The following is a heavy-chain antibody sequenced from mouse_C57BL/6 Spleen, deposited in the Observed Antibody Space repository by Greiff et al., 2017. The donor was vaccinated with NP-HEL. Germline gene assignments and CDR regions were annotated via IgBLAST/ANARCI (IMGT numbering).Heavy chain of an antibody. V-gene: IGHV7-1*01. Sequence: EVQGVESGGGLVQSGRSLRLSCATSGFTFSDFYMEWVRQAPGKGLEWIAASRNKANDYTTEYSASVKGRFIVSRDTSQSILYLQMNALRAEDTAIYYCARDARWAMDYWGQGTSVTVSS. J-gene: IGHJ4*01. CDR1: GFTFSDFY. D-gene: IGHD2-3*01. CDR3: ARDARWAMDY. CDR2: SRNKANDYTT.